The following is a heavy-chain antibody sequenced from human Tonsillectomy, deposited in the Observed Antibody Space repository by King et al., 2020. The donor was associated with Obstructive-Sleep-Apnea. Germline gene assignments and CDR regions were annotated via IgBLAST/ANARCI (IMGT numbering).Heavy chain of an antibody. CDR3: ASDIAFTYGYPWFDP. CDR1: GGSINTRTHF. CDR2: VSSSGDS. Sequence: QLQESRPGLLKPSETLSLTCTVSGGSINTRTHFWGWIRQPPGKGLEWIASVSSSGDSLYNPSLSSRVTASLSPSKNYFSLNLTSVTAAGTALYYCASDIAFTYGYPWFDPWGQGTLVTVSS. D-gene: IGHD5-18*01. V-gene: IGHV4-39*07. J-gene: IGHJ5*02.